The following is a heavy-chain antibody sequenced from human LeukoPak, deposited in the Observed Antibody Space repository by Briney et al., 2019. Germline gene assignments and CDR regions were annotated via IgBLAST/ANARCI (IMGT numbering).Heavy chain of an antibody. CDR3: ARPRGTGTPPSYYYFYGMDV. Sequence: GGSLRLSCAASGFTFSSYSMDWVRQAPGKGLEWVSSISSSSSYIYYADSVKGRFTISRDNAKNSLYLQMNSLRAEDTAVYYCARPRGTGTPPSYYYFYGMDVWGQGTTVTVSS. J-gene: IGHJ6*02. CDR2: ISSSSSYI. V-gene: IGHV3-21*01. CDR1: GFTFSSYS. D-gene: IGHD1-1*01.